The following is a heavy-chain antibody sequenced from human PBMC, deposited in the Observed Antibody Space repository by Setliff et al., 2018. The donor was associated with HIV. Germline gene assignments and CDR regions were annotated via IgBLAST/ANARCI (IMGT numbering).Heavy chain of an antibody. V-gene: IGHV1-8*03. CDR3: ARGFYDFFCNYYMDV. CDR2: MNPKSGKT. CDR1: GYTFTKYD. D-gene: IGHD3-3*01. Sequence: ASVKVSCKASGYTFTKYDINWVRQATGQGLEWMGWMNPKSGKTGYAQKFQGRVTITRNTSISTVYMDLDSLRSDDAAVYYCARGFYDFFCNYYMDVWGKGTTVTVSS. J-gene: IGHJ6*03.